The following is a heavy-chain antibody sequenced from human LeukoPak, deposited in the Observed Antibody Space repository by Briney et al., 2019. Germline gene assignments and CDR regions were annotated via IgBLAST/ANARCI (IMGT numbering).Heavy chain of an antibody. CDR1: GASLSSYC. Sequence: PSETLSLTCTVSGASLSSYCWSWIRQPPGKGLEWIGYISYSGSTNSNPSLMSRVTIPVDTSKNHFSLRLSSVTAADPAVYYCAKSNGYGLVDIWGQGTMVTVSS. CDR3: AKSNGYGLVDI. D-gene: IGHD3-10*01. V-gene: IGHV4-59*12. CDR2: ISYSGST. J-gene: IGHJ3*02.